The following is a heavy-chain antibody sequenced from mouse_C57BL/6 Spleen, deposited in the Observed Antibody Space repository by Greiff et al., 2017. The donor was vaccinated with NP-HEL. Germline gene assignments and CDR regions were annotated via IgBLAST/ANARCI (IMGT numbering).Heavy chain of an antibody. Sequence: EVKVVESEGGLVQPGSSMKLSCTASGFTFSDYYMAWVRQVPEKGLEWVANINYDGSSTYYLDSLKSRFIISRDNAKNILYLQMSSLKSEDTATYYCARVQVATDYFDYWGQGTTLTVSS. CDR3: ARVQVATDYFDY. D-gene: IGHD1-1*01. V-gene: IGHV5-16*01. CDR2: INYDGSST. J-gene: IGHJ2*01. CDR1: GFTFSDYY.